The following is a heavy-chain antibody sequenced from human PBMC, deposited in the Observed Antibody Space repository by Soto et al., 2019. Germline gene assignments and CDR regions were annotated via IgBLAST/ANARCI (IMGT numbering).Heavy chain of an antibody. Sequence: LRLSCAASGFAFSSYEMIWVRQAPGKGLEWVSYISGSGYTSDSGPTIHYADSVKGRFTISRNNAKNSLYLQMNSLRVEDTAVYYCARVSQSFIEYFQHWGQGTLVTVSS. J-gene: IGHJ1*01. CDR2: ISGSGYTSDSGPTI. V-gene: IGHV3-48*03. D-gene: IGHD3-16*02. CDR3: ARVSQSFIEYFQH. CDR1: GFAFSSYE.